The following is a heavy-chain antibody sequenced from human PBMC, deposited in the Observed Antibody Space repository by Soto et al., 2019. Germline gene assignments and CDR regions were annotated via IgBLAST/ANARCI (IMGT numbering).Heavy chain of an antibody. D-gene: IGHD3-10*02. CDR1: GFIFRTHA. CDR3: VKDGGTYYDVPFAFDL. CDR2: ISADGFTT. V-gene: IGHV3-23*01. J-gene: IGHJ3*01. Sequence: GGSLRLSCAASGFIFRTHAMTWVRQTPGKGLEWVSVISADGFTTYYGDSVKGRFTIPRDNSKSTLSLHMTSLRAEDTALYYCVKDGGTYYDVPFAFDLWGQGTMVTVSS.